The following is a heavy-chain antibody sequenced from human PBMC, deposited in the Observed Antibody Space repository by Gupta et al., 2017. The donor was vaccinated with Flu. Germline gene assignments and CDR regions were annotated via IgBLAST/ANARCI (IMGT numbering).Heavy chain of an antibody. D-gene: IGHD6-19*01. CDR2: ISAYNGNT. Sequence: VRQAPGQGLEWMGWISAYNGNTNYAQKLQGRVTMTTDTSTSTAYMELRSLRSDDTAVYYCARGVAAVAGTDYWGQGTLVTVSS. J-gene: IGHJ4*02. CDR3: ARGVAAVAGTDY. V-gene: IGHV1-18*01.